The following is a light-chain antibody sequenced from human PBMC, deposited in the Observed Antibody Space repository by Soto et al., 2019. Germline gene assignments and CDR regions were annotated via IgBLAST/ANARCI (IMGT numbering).Light chain of an antibody. CDR2: GAS. CDR3: QQCGSSST. V-gene: IGKV3-20*01. CDR1: QTFSNSF. J-gene: IGKJ5*01. Sequence: SPGTLSLSPGERATLSCRASQTFSNSFLSWFQQIPGQAPRLLIYGASMRATGIPDRFSGSGSGTDFTLTISRLEPEDVAVYYCQQCGSSSTFGQGTRLEIK.